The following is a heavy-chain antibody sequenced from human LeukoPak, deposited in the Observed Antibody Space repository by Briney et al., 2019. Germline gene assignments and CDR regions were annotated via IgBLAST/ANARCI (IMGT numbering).Heavy chain of an antibody. J-gene: IGHJ4*02. CDR2: ISGSGGST. V-gene: IGHV3-23*01. D-gene: IGHD2-15*01. Sequence: GGSLRLSCAASGFTFSSYAMSWVRQAPGKGLEWVSAISGSGGSTYYADSVKGRFTISRDNSKNTLYLQMNSLRAEDTAVYYCAKDSVPNHRYCSGGSCYLHHPFDYWGQGTLVTVSS. CDR1: GFTFSSYA. CDR3: AKDSVPNHRYCSGGSCYLHHPFDY.